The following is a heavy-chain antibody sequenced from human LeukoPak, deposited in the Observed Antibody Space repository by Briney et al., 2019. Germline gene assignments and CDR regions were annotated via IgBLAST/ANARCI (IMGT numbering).Heavy chain of an antibody. V-gene: IGHV4-59*12. CDR2: IYYSGST. CDR1: GGSFSSYY. J-gene: IGHJ4*02. D-gene: IGHD3-22*01. CDR3: ARDGGRYYDSSGYPDY. Sequence: SETLSLTCAVYGGSFSSYYWSWIRQPPGKGLEWIGYIYYSGSTNCNPSLKSRVTISVDTSKNQFSLKLSSVTAADTAVYYCARDGGRYYDSSGYPDYWGQGTLVTVSS.